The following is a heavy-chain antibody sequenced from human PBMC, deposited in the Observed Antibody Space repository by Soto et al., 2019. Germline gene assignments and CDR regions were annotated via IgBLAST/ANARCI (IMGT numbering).Heavy chain of an antibody. V-gene: IGHV4-59*01. CDR2: IYDDGSA. Sequence: SETLSLTCTVSGGSISSSYWSWIRQPPGKGLEWLAYIYDDGSANYNPSLKSRATISLGMSKNQFSLKLTSVTAADTAVYYCARDKYCSGGSCRKNWFDPWGQGTLVTVSS. D-gene: IGHD2-15*01. J-gene: IGHJ5*02. CDR3: ARDKYCSGGSCRKNWFDP. CDR1: GGSISSSY.